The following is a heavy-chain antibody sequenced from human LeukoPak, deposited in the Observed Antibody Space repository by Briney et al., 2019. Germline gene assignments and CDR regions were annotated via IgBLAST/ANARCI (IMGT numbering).Heavy chain of an antibody. CDR2: ISAYNGNT. J-gene: IGHJ4*02. V-gene: IGHV1-18*01. D-gene: IGHD6-19*01. CDR1: GYTFTSYG. CDR3: AREGAIAVAGQPFDY. Sequence: ASVKVSCKASGYTFTSYGISWVRQAPGQGLEWMGWISAYNGNTNYAQKLLGRVTMTTDTSTSTAYMELRSLRSDDTAVYYCAREGAIAVAGQPFDYWGQGTLVTVSS.